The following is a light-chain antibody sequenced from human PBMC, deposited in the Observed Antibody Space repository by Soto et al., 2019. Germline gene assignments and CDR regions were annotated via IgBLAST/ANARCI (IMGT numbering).Light chain of an antibody. CDR1: QTITFY. CDR3: QQTYSPPFT. J-gene: IGKJ2*01. Sequence: DIQMTQSPSSLSASVGDRVAITCRASQTITFYLNWYQLEPGKPPKLLIYGANTLQSGVPSRFSAGRSGTDFTLTINNLQPEDFATYYCQQTYSPPFTFCQGTKLQIK. V-gene: IGKV1-39*01. CDR2: GAN.